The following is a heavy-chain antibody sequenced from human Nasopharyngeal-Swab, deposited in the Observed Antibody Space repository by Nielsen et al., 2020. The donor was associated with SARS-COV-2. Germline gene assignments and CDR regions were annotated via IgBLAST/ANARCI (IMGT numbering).Heavy chain of an antibody. CDR2: ISYDGSNK. CDR3: ARDGGEYSSSWLVDY. CDR1: GFTFSSYG. Sequence: GGSLRLSCAASGFTFSSYGLPWVRQAPGKGLEWVAVISYDGSNKYYADSVKGRFTISRDNSKNTLYLQMNSLRAEDTAVYYCARDGGEYSSSWLVDYWGQGTLVTVSS. D-gene: IGHD6-6*01. V-gene: IGHV3-30*03. J-gene: IGHJ4*02.